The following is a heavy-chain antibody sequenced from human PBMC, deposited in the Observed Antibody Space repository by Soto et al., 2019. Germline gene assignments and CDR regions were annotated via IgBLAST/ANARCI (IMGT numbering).Heavy chain of an antibody. J-gene: IGHJ4*02. CDR2: IRSKAYGGTT. CDR1: GFTFGDYA. CDR3: TRDSPFGGPIGGFDY. V-gene: IGHV3-49*03. D-gene: IGHD3-16*01. Sequence: SGGSLRLSCTASGFTFGDYAMSWFRQAPGKGLEWVGFIRSKAYGGTTEYAASVKGRFTISRDDSKSIAYLQMNSLKTEDTAVYYCTRDSPFGGPIGGFDYWGQGTLVTVSS.